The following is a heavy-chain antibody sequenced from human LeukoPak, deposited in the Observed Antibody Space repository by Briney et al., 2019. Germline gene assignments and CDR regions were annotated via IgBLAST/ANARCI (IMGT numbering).Heavy chain of an antibody. CDR2: IYYSGST. V-gene: IGHV4-39*07. J-gene: IGHJ5*02. D-gene: IGHD6-6*01. CDR1: GGSISSSSYY. CDR3: ARAFEYSTSRSLFDP. Sequence: PSETLSLTCTVSGGSISSSSYYCGWIRQPPGEGLEWIGSIYYSGSTYYNPSLKSRVTISVDTSKNQFSLKLSSVTAADTAVYYCARAFEYSTSRSLFDPWGQGTLVTVSS.